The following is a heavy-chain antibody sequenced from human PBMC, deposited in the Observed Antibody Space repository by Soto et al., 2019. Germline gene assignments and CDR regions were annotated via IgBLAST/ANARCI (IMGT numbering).Heavy chain of an antibody. J-gene: IGHJ6*02. V-gene: IGHV3-73*01. CDR2: IRSKANSYAT. CDR1: GFTFSGSA. D-gene: IGHD3-22*01. Sequence: GGSLRLSCAASGFTFSGSAMHWVRQASGKGLEWVGRIRSKANSYATAYAASVKDRFTISRDDSKNTAYLQMNSLKTEDTAVYYCTRGYDSSGYEYYYYYYGMDVWGQGTTVTVSS. CDR3: TRGYDSSGYEYYYYYYGMDV.